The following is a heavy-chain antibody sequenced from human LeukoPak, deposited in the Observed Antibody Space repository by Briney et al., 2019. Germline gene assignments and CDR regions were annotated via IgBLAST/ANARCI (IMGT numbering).Heavy chain of an antibody. V-gene: IGHV4-61*02. CDR3: ARGLWFGDENPPYFDY. Sequence: PSETLSLTCSVSGGSISSSNYYWSWIRQPAGKGLEWIGRIYTSESTNYNPSLKGRVTISVATSRNQFSLKLSSVTAADTAVYYCARGLWFGDENPPYFDYWGQGILVTVSS. D-gene: IGHD3-10*01. J-gene: IGHJ4*02. CDR1: GGSISSSNYY. CDR2: IYTSEST.